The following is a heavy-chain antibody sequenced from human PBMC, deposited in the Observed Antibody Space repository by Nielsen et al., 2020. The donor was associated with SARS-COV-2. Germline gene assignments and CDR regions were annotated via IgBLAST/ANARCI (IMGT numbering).Heavy chain of an antibody. V-gene: IGHV4-61*01. CDR1: GGSISSSSYY. D-gene: IGHD6-19*01. Sequence: SETLSLTCTVSGGSISSSSYYWSWIRQPPGKGLEWIGYIYYSGSTNYNPSLKSRVTISVDTSKNQFSLKLSSVTAADTAVYYCARVRAVAGPFDYWGQGTLVTVSS. CDR3: ARVRAVAGPFDY. CDR2: IYYSGST. J-gene: IGHJ4*02.